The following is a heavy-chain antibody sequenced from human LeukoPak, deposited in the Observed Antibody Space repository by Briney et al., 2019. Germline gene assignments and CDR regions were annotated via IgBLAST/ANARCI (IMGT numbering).Heavy chain of an antibody. D-gene: IGHD3-3*01. CDR2: ISYDGSNK. J-gene: IGHJ4*02. Sequence: QAGGSLRLSCAASGFTFSSYAMHWVRQALGKGLEWVAVISYDGSNKYYADSVKGRFTISRDNSKNTLYLQMNSLRAEDTAVYYCARARDFWSGLDYWGQGTLVTVSS. CDR1: GFTFSSYA. V-gene: IGHV3-30*01. CDR3: ARARDFWSGLDY.